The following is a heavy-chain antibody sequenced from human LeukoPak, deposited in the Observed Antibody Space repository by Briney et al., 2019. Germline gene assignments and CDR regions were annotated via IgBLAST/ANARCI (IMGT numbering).Heavy chain of an antibody. V-gene: IGHV1-3*04. J-gene: IGHJ4*02. CDR2: INTSSGER. CDR1: GYTFTSYL. Sequence: GASVKVSCKASGYTFTSYLIHWVRQAPGQGLEWMGWINTSSGERKYLQKFQDRVTITRDTSASTAFMELSSLRSEDTALYYCARDNYYFDYWGQGTLVTVSS. CDR3: ARDNYYFDY.